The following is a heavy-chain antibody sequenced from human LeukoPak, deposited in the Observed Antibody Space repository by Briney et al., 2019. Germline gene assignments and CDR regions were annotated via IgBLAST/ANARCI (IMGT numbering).Heavy chain of an antibody. D-gene: IGHD4-11*01. CDR3: ARGGLDYSTEYYMDV. J-gene: IGHJ6*03. V-gene: IGHV4-4*07. Sequence: PSETLSLTCTVSGGSMSRYHWSWIRQPAGKGLEWLGRIYTSGSTNYNPSLKSRVTMSVDTSKNQFSLKLSSVTAADTAVYYCARGGLDYSTEYYMDVWGKGTTVTVSS. CDR2: IYTSGST. CDR1: GGSMSRYH.